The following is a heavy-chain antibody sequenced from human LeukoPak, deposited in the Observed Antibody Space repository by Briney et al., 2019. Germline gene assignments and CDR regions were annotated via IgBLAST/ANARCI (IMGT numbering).Heavy chain of an antibody. CDR1: GFTFSSYA. CDR2: ISSNGGST. D-gene: IGHD2-21*02. V-gene: IGHV3-64D*09. CDR3: VKAYGGHIVVVTAIYYFDY. Sequence: GGSLRLSCAASGFTFSSYAMHWVRQAPGKGLEYVSAISSNGGSTYYADSVKGRFTISRDNSKNTLYLQMSSLRAEDTAVYYCVKAYGGHIVVVTAIYYFDYWGQGTLVTVSS. J-gene: IGHJ4*02.